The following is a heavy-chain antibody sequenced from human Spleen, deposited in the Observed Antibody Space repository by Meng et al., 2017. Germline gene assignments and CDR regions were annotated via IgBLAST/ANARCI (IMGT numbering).Heavy chain of an antibody. CDR3: ARIVSWDDAFDI. D-gene: IGHD1-26*01. V-gene: IGHV2-70*01. Sequence: SGPTLVKPTQTPTLTCTFSGFSLSTSGMCVSWLRQPPGKALEWLALIDWDEDEYYSTSLKTRLTISKDTPKNQVVLTMTNMDPVDTATYYWARIVSWDDAFDIWGQGTMVTVSS. J-gene: IGHJ3*02. CDR1: GFSLSTSGMC. CDR2: IDWDEDE.